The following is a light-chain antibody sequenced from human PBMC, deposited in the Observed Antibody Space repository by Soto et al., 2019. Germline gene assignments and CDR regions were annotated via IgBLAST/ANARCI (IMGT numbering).Light chain of an antibody. J-gene: IGKJ4*01. CDR3: QQRSNWLT. CDR1: QRVSSY. CDR2: DAS. V-gene: IGKV3-11*01. Sequence: EIVLTQSPATLSLSPGERATLSCRASQRVSSYLAWYQQKPGQAPRLLIYDASNRATGIPARFSGSWSGTDFTLTISSLDPEVFAVYYCQQRSNWLTFGGGTKVEIK.